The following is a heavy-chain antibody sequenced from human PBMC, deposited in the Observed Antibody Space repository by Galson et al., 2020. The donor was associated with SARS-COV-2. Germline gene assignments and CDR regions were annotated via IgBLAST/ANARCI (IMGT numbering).Heavy chain of an antibody. CDR1: GGSFSGYY. J-gene: IGHJ5*02. Sequence: SETLSLTCAVYGGSFSGYYWSWIRQPPGKGLEWIGEINHSGSTNYNPSLKSRVTISVDTSKNQFSLKLSSVTAADTAVYYCARGGGGYSYGYSLWFDPWGQGTLVTVSS. CDR3: ARGGGGYSYGYSLWFDP. V-gene: IGHV4-34*01. CDR2: INHSGST. D-gene: IGHD5-18*01.